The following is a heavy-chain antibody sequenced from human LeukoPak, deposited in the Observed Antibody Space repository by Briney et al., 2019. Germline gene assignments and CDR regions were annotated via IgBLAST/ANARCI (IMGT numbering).Heavy chain of an antibody. V-gene: IGHV4-59*12. J-gene: IGHJ3*02. CDR3: AREHIVVVTARNAFDI. D-gene: IGHD2-21*02. CDR2: IYHSGST. CDR1: GGSISSYY. Sequence: PSETLSLTCTVSGGSISSYYWSWIRQPPGKGLEWIGEIYHSGSTNYNPSLKSRVTISVDKSKNQFSLKLSSVTAADTAVYYCAREHIVVVTARNAFDIWGQGTMVTVSS.